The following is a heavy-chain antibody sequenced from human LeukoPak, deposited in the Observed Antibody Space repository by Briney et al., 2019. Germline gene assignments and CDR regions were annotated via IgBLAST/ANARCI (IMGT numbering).Heavy chain of an antibody. J-gene: IGHJ4*02. D-gene: IGHD6-13*01. V-gene: IGHV1-2*02. Sequence: ASVKVSCKASGYTFTGYFIHWVRQAPGQGLEWMGWINPNSGGTNYAQKFQGRVTMTRDTSISTAYMELSRLRSDDTAVYYCARLPYSSSWPPDDYWGQGTLVTVSS. CDR3: ARLPYSSSWPPDDY. CDR2: INPNSGGT. CDR1: GYTFTGYF.